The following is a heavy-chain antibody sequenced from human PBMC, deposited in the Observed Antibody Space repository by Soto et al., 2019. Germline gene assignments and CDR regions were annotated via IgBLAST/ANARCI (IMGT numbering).Heavy chain of an antibody. V-gene: IGHV1-69*12. J-gene: IGHJ6*02. CDR3: ARGTVVVAANSRYYYGMDV. Sequence: QVQLVQSGAEVKKPGSSVKVSCKASGGTFSSYAISWVRQAPGQGLEWMGGIIPIFGTANYAQKFQGRVTITADESASTAYMELSSLRSEDTAVYYCARGTVVVAANSRYYYGMDVWGQGTTVTVSS. CDR1: GGTFSSYA. CDR2: IIPIFGTA. D-gene: IGHD2-15*01.